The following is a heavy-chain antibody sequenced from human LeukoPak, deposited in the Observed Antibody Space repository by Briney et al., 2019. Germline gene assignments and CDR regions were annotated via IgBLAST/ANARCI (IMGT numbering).Heavy chain of an antibody. CDR1: GFTFDDYG. CDR3: ARESDIVATIRAFDI. CDR2: INWNGGST. Sequence: GGSLRLSCAASGFTFDDYGMSWVRQAPGKGLEWVSGINWNGGSTGYADSVKGRFTISRDNAKNSLYLQMNSLRAEDTALYYCARESDIVATIRAFDIWGQGTMVTVSS. V-gene: IGHV3-20*04. D-gene: IGHD5-12*01. J-gene: IGHJ3*02.